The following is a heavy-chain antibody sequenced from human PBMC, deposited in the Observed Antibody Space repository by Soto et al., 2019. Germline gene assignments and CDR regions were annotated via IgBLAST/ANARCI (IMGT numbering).Heavy chain of an antibody. Sequence: GGSLRPSCAASGFTFSSYGMHWVRQAPGKGLEWVAVISYDGSNKYYADSVKGRFTISRDNSKNTLYLQMNSLRAEDTAVYYCAKLGSAGYWGQGTLVTVSS. D-gene: IGHD3-16*01. CDR2: ISYDGSNK. V-gene: IGHV3-30*18. CDR3: AKLGSAGY. CDR1: GFTFSSYG. J-gene: IGHJ4*02.